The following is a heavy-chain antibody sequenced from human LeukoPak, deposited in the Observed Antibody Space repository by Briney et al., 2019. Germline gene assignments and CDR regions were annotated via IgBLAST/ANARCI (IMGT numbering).Heavy chain of an antibody. Sequence: PSETLSLTCTVSGGFISSGGYYWSWIRQHPGKGLEWIGYIYYSGSTYYNPSLKSRVTITVDTSKNQFSLKLSSVTAADTAVYYCARARNYYGSGSYYEIRFDYWGQGTLVTVSS. CDR2: IYYSGST. CDR1: GGFISSGGYY. D-gene: IGHD3-10*01. J-gene: IGHJ4*02. V-gene: IGHV4-31*03. CDR3: ARARNYYGSGSYYEIRFDY.